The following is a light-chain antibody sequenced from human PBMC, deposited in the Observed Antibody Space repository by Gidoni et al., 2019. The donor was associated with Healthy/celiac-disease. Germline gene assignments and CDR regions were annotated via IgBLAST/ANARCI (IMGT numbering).Light chain of an antibody. CDR1: ALPKQY. Sequence: SYELTQPPSVSVSPGQTARITCSGDALPKQYAYWYQQKPGQAPVLVIYKDSERPSGIPERFSGSSSGKTGTLTIRGGQAEDEADYYCQSADSSGTHVVFGGGTKLTVL. J-gene: IGLJ2*01. CDR2: KDS. V-gene: IGLV3-25*03. CDR3: QSADSSGTHVV.